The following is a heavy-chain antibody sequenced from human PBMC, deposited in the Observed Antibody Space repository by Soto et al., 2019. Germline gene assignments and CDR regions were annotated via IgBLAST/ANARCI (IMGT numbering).Heavy chain of an antibody. J-gene: IGHJ5*02. CDR1: GYSISSGYY. V-gene: IGHV4-38-2*01. D-gene: IGHD2-21*01. Sequence: SETLSLTCAVSGYSISSGYYWGWLRQPPGKGLEWIGSIYHGGSTYYNPSLKSRVTISVDKSKNQFSLKLNSVTAADTAVYYCARVVVQRPFYNWFDPWGQGTLVTVSS. CDR3: ARVVVQRPFYNWFDP. CDR2: IYHGGST.